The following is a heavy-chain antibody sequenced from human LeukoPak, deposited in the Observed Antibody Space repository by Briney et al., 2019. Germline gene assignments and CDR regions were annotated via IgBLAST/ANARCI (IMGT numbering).Heavy chain of an antibody. Sequence: ASVKVSCKASGYTFTGYYMHWVRQAPGQGLEWMGWINPNSGGTNYAQKFQGRVTMTRDTSISTAYMELSRLRSDDTAVYYCATPGGEAMGAFDIWGQGTMVTVSS. CDR3: ATPGGEAMGAFDI. CDR2: INPNSGGT. J-gene: IGHJ3*02. CDR1: GYTFTGYY. V-gene: IGHV1-2*02. D-gene: IGHD3-10*01.